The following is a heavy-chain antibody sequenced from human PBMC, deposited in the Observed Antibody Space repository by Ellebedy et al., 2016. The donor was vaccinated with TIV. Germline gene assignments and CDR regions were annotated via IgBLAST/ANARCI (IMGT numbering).Heavy chain of an antibody. D-gene: IGHD4-17*01. Sequence: GGSLRLFCAASGFNFRSYWMTWVRQAPGKGLEWVAKIRQEGDEIYYVESVKGRFTISRDNAKNSLFLQMNSLRVEDTAVYYCARRASYGDYAVQVNPWFDPWGQGTLVTVSS. V-gene: IGHV3-7*01. CDR2: IRQEGDEI. CDR1: GFNFRSYW. J-gene: IGHJ5*02. CDR3: ARRASYGDYAVQVNPWFDP.